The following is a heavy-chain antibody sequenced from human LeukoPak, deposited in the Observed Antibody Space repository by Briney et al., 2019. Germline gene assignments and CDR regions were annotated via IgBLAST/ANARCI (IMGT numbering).Heavy chain of an antibody. CDR3: SRVRASFDY. CDR2: IRNDGGET. CDR1: GFTFSDHW. J-gene: IGHJ4*02. D-gene: IGHD3-10*01. Sequence: GGSLRLSCVGSGFTFSDHWMHWVRQAPGKGLVWVSRIRNDGGETNYADSVKGRFTISRDNAKNTLFLQMNSLRAEDTAVYYCSRVRASFDYWGQGTLVTVAS. V-gene: IGHV3-74*01.